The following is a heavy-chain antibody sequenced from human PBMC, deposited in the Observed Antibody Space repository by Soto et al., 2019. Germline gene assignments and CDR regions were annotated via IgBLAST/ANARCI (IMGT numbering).Heavy chain of an antibody. D-gene: IGHD2-15*01. CDR1: RLTFSDYF. J-gene: IGHJ4*02. CDR2: ISSSGTTI. Sequence: GGSLRLSCAASRLTFSDYFLSWIRQAPGKGLEWVSYISSSGTTIYYADSVKGRVTISRDNAKNSLYLQMNSLRAEDTAVYYCAFGYCSGVTCYSGFDYWGQGTLVTVSS. CDR3: AFGYCSGVTCYSGFDY. V-gene: IGHV3-11*01.